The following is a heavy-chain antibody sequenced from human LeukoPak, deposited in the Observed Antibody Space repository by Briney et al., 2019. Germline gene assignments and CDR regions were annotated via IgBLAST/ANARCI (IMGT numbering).Heavy chain of an antibody. D-gene: IGHD4-17*01. CDR3: ARGTGSDGDYDY. CDR1: GGSISSYY. V-gene: IGHV4-59*01. J-gene: IGHJ4*02. CDR2: VYYSGST. Sequence: SETLSLTCTVSGGSISSYYWNWIRQPPGKGLEWIGYVYYSGSTNYNPSLKGRVTISVDTSKNQFSLKLSSVTAADTAVYYCARGTGSDGDYDYWGQGTLVTVSS.